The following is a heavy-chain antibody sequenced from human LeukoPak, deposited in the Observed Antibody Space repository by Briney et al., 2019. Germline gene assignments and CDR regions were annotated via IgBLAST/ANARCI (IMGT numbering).Heavy chain of an antibody. CDR2: IYYSGST. Sequence: PSETLSLTCTVSGGSISSYYWSWIRQPPGKGLEWIGYIYYSGSTNYNPSLKSRVTISVDTSKNQFSLKLSSVTAADTAVYYCARGPYGAVAYNWFDPLGPGNPGHRLL. V-gene: IGHV4-59*01. J-gene: IGHJ5*02. CDR3: ARGPYGAVAYNWFDP. D-gene: IGHD6-19*01. CDR1: GGSISSYY.